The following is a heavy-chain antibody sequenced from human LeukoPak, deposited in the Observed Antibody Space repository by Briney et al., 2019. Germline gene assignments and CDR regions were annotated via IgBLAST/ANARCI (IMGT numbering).Heavy chain of an antibody. CDR3: AKEGGYYDILTGYYKAGPSGWFDP. J-gene: IGHJ5*02. D-gene: IGHD3-9*01. CDR1: GFTFSSYG. V-gene: IGHV3-23*01. CDR2: ISGSGGST. Sequence: PGGSLRLSCAASGFTFSSYGMSWVRQAPGKGLEWVSAISGSGGSTYYADSVKGRFTISRDNSKNTLYLQMNSLRAEDTAVYYCAKEGGYYDILTGYYKAGPSGWFDPWGQGTLVTVSS.